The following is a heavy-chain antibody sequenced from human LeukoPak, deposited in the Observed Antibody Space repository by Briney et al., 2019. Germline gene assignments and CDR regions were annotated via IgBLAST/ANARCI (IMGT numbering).Heavy chain of an antibody. D-gene: IGHD6-13*01. CDR1: GGSISSGGYS. CDR3: ARGTPYSSSWYDY. Sequence: SQTLSLTCAVSGGSISSGGYSWSWIRQPPGKGLEWIGYIYHSGSTYYNPSLKSRVTISVDRSKNQFSLKLSSVTAADTAVYYCARGTPYSSSWYDYWGQGTPVTVSS. V-gene: IGHV4-30-2*01. J-gene: IGHJ4*02. CDR2: IYHSGST.